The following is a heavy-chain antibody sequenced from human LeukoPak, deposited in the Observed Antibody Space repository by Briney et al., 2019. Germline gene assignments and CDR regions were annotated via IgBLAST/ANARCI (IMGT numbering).Heavy chain of an antibody. V-gene: IGHV3-66*01. CDR3: ARDPYSSGSYDAFDI. CDR1: GFTVSCNY. D-gene: IGHD6-19*01. Sequence: PGGFLRLSCAASGFTVSCNYMSWVRQAPGKGLEWVSVIYSGGSTYYADSVKGRFTISRDNSKNTLYLQMNSLRAEDTAVYYCARDPYSSGSYDAFDIWGQGTMVTVSS. CDR2: IYSGGST. J-gene: IGHJ3*02.